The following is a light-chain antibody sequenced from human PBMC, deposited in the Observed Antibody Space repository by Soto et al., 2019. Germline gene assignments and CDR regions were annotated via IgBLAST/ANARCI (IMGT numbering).Light chain of an antibody. J-gene: IGKJ4*01. V-gene: IGKV1-33*01. CDR3: QQYDNLPLT. CDR1: QDISNY. CDR2: DAS. Sequence: DIQMTQSPSSLSASVGDRVTITCQASQDISNYLNWYQQKPGKATKLLIYDASNLETGVPSRFSGSGSGTDVTFTISSLQPEDIAAYYCQQYDNLPLTFGGGTKVEIK.